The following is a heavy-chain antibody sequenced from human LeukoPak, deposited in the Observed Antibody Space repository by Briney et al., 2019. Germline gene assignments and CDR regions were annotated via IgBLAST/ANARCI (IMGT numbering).Heavy chain of an antibody. CDR3: ARKTSVNYGYFDY. CDR1: GFTFSSYA. Sequence: GGSLRLSCAASGFTFSSYAMSWVRQAPGKGLEWVSTISNSNGNTYYAGSVKGRFTISRDNSMNSLYLQMNSLRAEDTAVYFCARKTSVNYGYFDYWGQGTLVTVSS. V-gene: IGHV3-23*01. CDR2: ISNSNGNT. J-gene: IGHJ4*02. D-gene: IGHD1-7*01.